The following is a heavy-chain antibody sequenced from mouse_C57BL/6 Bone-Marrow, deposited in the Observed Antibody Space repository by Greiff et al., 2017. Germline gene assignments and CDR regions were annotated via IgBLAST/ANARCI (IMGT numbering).Heavy chain of an antibody. CDR1: GFTFSSYA. Sequence: EVQGVESGEGLVKPGGSLKLSCAASGFTFSSYAMSWVRQTPEKRLEWVAYISSGGDYISYADTVKGRFTISRDNARNTLYLQMSSLKSEDTAMYYCTRVYYGSSLYFDDWGQGTTLTVSS. V-gene: IGHV5-9-1*02. D-gene: IGHD1-1*01. J-gene: IGHJ2*01. CDR3: TRVYYGSSLYFDD. CDR2: ISSGGDYI.